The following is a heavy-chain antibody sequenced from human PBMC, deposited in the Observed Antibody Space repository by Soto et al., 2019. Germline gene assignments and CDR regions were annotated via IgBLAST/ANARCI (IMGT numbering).Heavy chain of an antibody. J-gene: IGHJ4*02. V-gene: IGHV1-2*02. Sequence: SVKLSCKASGYAFTSSCISWVRQAPGQGLEWMGWMHPSSGGTNFAQEFEGRVTLTRDTSLSTAYMELSGLKSDDTAVYYCAREATTGYLDYWGQGTLVTVSS. D-gene: IGHD4-4*01. CDR1: GYAFTSSC. CDR3: AREATTGYLDY. CDR2: MHPSSGGT.